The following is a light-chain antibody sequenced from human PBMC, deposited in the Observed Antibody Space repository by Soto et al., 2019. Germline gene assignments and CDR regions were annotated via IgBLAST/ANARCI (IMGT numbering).Light chain of an antibody. CDR2: DSS. V-gene: IGKV3-11*01. CDR1: QSISSQ. CDR3: QHRYTPLT. J-gene: IGKJ4*01. Sequence: EIVLTQSPATLSLSPGERATLSCRASQSISSQLAWYQQKPGQAPRLLIYDSSNRATGIPARFTGSGSGTDFTLTISSLEPEDLAIYYCQHRYTPLTFGGGTRVEIK.